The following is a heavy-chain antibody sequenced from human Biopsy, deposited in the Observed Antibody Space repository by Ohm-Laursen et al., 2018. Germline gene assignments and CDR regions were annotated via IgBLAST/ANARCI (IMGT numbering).Heavy chain of an antibody. Sequence: TQTLTLTCTFSGFSLSTSGMCVSWIRQPPGKALEWLARIDWDDDKYYSTSLQTRLTISRDTSKNQVVLTMTNMDPVDTATYYCAPDLFDQSWIPADFSYPRMDVWGQGTTVTVSS. V-gene: IGHV2-70*11. CDR1: GFSLSTSGMC. J-gene: IGHJ6*02. CDR2: IDWDDDK. D-gene: IGHD5-18*01. CDR3: APDLFDQSWIPADFSYPRMDV.